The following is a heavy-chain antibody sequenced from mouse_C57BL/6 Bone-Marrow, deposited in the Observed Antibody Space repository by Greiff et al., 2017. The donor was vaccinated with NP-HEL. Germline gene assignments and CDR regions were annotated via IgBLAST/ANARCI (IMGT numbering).Heavy chain of an antibody. J-gene: IGHJ2*01. Sequence: VKLMESGAELARPGASVKLSCKASGYTFTSYGISWVKQRTGQGLEWIGEIYPRSGNTYYNEKFKGKATLTADKSSSTAYMELRSLTSEDSAVYFCARENSNFDYWGQGTTLTVSS. CDR3: ARENSNFDY. D-gene: IGHD2-5*01. CDR2: IYPRSGNT. CDR1: GYTFTSYG. V-gene: IGHV1-81*01.